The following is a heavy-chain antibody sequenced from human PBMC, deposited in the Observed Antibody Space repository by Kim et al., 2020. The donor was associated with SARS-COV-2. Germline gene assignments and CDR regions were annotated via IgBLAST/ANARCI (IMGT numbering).Heavy chain of an antibody. V-gene: IGHV3-64*01. CDR3: ARDRIKQQLVQGVMDV. D-gene: IGHD6-13*01. CDR2: ISSNGGST. Sequence: GGSLRLSCAASGFTFSSYAMHWVRQAPGKGLEYVSAISSNGGSTYYANSVKGRFTISRDNSKNTLYLQMGSLRAEDMAVYYCARDRIKQQLVQGVMDVWGKGTTVTVSS. CDR1: GFTFSSYA. J-gene: IGHJ6*04.